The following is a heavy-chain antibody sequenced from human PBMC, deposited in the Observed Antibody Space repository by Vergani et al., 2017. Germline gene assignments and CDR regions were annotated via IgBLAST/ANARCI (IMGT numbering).Heavy chain of an antibody. V-gene: IGHV4-34*01. CDR2: INHSGST. J-gene: IGHJ5*02. D-gene: IGHD6-13*01. Sequence: QVQLQQWGAGLLKPSETLSLTCAVYGGSFSGYYWSWIRQPPGKGLEWIGEINHSGSTNYNPSLKCRVTISVDTSKNQFSLKLSSVTAADTAVYYCARGLSVVAAAGTVRARRPKNWFDPWGQGTLVTVSS. CDR3: ARGLSVVAAAGTVRARRPKNWFDP. CDR1: GGSFSGYY.